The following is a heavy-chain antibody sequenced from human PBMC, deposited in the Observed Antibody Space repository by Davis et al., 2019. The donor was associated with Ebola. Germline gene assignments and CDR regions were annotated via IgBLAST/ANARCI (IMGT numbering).Heavy chain of an antibody. D-gene: IGHD1-14*01. J-gene: IGHJ5*02. CDR1: GGTFTNYA. CDR3: ARLGLRNWFDP. V-gene: IGHV1-18*01. CDR2: INPHNGNT. Sequence: ASVKVSCKTSGGTFTNYAVNWVRQAPGQGLEWMGWINPHNGNTNYAQNVQGRVIMTSDTATTTAYMEVGSLRSDDTAVYYCARLGLRNWFDPWGQEPWSPSPQ.